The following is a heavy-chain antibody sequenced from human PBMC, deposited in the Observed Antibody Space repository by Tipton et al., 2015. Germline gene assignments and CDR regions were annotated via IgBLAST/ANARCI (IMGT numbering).Heavy chain of an antibody. V-gene: IGHV4-31*02. Sequence: TWVRQAPGKGLEWIGYIFNSGTTYYNPSLKGRAAISIDTSQNQFSLMVSSVTAADTAVYYCARGQTGRRLVPTVLDYWGQGALVTVSS. J-gene: IGHJ4*02. CDR3: ARGQTGRRLVPTVLDY. CDR2: IFNSGTT. D-gene: IGHD2-2*01.